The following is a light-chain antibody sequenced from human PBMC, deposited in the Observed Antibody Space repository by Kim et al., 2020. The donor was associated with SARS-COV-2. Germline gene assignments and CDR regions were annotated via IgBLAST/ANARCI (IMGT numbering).Light chain of an antibody. Sequence: SPGERATLSCRASQSVGSSYLAWYQQKPGQAPRLFIYGASSRATGIPDRFSGSGSGTDFTLAISRLEPEDFAVYYCQQYNSSPITFGQGTRLEIK. V-gene: IGKV3-20*01. J-gene: IGKJ5*01. CDR1: QSVGSSY. CDR3: QQYNSSPIT. CDR2: GAS.